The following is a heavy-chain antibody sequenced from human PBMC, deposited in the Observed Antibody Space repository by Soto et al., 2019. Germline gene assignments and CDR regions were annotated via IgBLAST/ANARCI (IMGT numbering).Heavy chain of an antibody. V-gene: IGHV4-31*03. D-gene: IGHD2-15*01. Sequence: PSDTLSLTCPVSRGSISSGGYYWSWIRQHPGKGLEWIGYIYYSGSTYYNPSLKSRVTISVDTSKNQFSLKLSSVTAADTAVYYCARELVAAGPREGDAFDIWGQGTMVT. CDR3: ARELVAAGPREGDAFDI. CDR2: IYYSGST. J-gene: IGHJ3*02. CDR1: RGSISSGGYY.